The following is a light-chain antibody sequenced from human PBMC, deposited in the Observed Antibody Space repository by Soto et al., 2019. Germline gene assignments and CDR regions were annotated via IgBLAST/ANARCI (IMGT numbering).Light chain of an antibody. CDR2: GAS. Sequence: IVMTRAPATMSVSPGGRVTLSCMASQSVSSNLAWYQQKPGQAPRLLIYGASARATGIPARFSGSGSGTEFTLTISSPQSEDFAVYYCQQYNNWPPTFGQGTRLEI. J-gene: IGKJ5*01. V-gene: IGKV3-15*01. CDR1: QSVSSN. CDR3: QQYNNWPPT.